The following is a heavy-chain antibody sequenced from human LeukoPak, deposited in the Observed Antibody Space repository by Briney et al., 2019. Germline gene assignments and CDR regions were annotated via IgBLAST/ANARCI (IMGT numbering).Heavy chain of an antibody. CDR2: ISSSSSYI. CDR3: AREGVVVAAKQAGFDY. CDR1: EFTFSSYS. J-gene: IGHJ4*02. V-gene: IGHV3-21*01. Sequence: GGSLRLSCAASEFTFSSYSMNWVRQAPGKGLEWVSSISSSSSYIYYADSVKGRFTISRDNAKNSLYLQMNSLRAEDTAVYYCAREGVVVAAKQAGFDYWGQGTLVTVSS. D-gene: IGHD2-15*01.